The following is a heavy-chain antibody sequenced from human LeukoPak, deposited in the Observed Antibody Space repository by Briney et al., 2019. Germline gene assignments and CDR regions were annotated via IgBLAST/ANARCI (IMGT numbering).Heavy chain of an antibody. V-gene: IGHV4-4*02. D-gene: IGHD4-11*01. J-gene: IGHJ4*02. CDR1: GGSISSRNW. CDR3: AKMTPVTSFQLLVLDS. Sequence: SETLSLTCAVSGGSISSRNWWTWVRQPPGKGLEWIGEISYRGSTNYNPSLESRVTVSVDNSKNQFSLKLSSVTAADTAVYYCAKMTPVTSFQLLVLDSWGPGTLVTISS. CDR2: ISYRGST.